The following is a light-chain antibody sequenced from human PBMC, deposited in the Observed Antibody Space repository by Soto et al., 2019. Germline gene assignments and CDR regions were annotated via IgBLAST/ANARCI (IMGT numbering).Light chain of an antibody. J-gene: IGKJ1*01. CDR2: AAS. CDR1: QTIGAN. CDR3: HQNFNYPRT. Sequence: DIQMTQSPSSLSASVVDRVTITCRASQTIGANLNWYRQKPGKPPNLLIYAASTLQSGVPSRFNGSGSGTDFTLTITALQSEDSATYYCHQNFNYPRTFGQGTKVDIK. V-gene: IGKV1-39*01.